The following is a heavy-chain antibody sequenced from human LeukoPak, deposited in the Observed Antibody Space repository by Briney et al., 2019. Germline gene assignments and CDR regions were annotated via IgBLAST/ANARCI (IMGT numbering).Heavy chain of an antibody. CDR3: ASARSTTWWKHVSIWFDP. J-gene: IGHJ5*02. Sequence: SQTLSLTCTVSGGSISSGGYYWTWIRQPPGRRPEWIGFIYYSGSTNYNPSLESRVAFSVDTSKNQVSLKLSSVTAADTAIYYCASARSTTWWKHVSIWFDPWGQGTLVTVSS. CDR2: IYYSGST. CDR1: GGSISSGGYY. V-gene: IGHV4-61*08. D-gene: IGHD2-15*01.